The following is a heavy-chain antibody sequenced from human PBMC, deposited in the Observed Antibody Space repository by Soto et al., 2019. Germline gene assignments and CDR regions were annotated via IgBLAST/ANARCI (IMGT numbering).Heavy chain of an antibody. Sequence: QVQLVESGGGVVQPGRSLRLSCAASGFTFSNYTMHWVRQAPGKGLEWVALISYDEIDKYFADAVKGRFTISRDNSKNTLYLQMDSLRAEDTDVYYCAGRSGSSDYWGRGTLVTVSS. D-gene: IGHD3-10*01. CDR2: ISYDEIDK. J-gene: IGHJ4*02. CDR1: GFTFSNYT. V-gene: IGHV3-30*04. CDR3: AGRSGSSDY.